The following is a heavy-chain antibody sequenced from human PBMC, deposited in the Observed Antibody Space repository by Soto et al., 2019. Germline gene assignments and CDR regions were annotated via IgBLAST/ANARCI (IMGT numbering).Heavy chain of an antibody. D-gene: IGHD2-15*01. CDR2: ISAYNGNT. V-gene: IGHV1-18*01. CDR3: ARGGTPIDY. Sequence: QVQLVQSGAEVKKPGSSVKVSCKTSGYTFTNFGLSWVRQAPVQGLEWLGWISAYNGNTNSAQHCQGRVTMTTDTSTSTAYMERRSLRSDATAVYYSARGGTPIDYWCQGTLVTVSS. CDR1: GYTFTNFG. J-gene: IGHJ4*02.